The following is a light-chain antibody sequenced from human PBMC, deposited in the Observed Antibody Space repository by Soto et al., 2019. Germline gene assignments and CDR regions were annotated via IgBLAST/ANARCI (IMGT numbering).Light chain of an antibody. CDR2: LAS. Sequence: EIVFPQSPGTISLSPGERATLSCRASQSVSRSYLAWYRQNPGQAPRLLIHLASSRATGIPDRFSGSGSGTDFTLTISRLEPEDFAVYYCQQYGSSPPWTFGQGTKVYIK. CDR3: QQYGSSPPWT. J-gene: IGKJ1*01. V-gene: IGKV3-20*01. CDR1: QSVSRSY.